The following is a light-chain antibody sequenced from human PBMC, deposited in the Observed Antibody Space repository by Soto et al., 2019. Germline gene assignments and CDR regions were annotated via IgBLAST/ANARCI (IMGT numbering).Light chain of an antibody. CDR1: QSVVSSY. CDR3: QQYGNTQLYT. J-gene: IGKJ2*01. Sequence: EIVLTQSPGTLSLSPGERATLSCRASQSVVSSYFVWYQQKPGQAPRLLIYAASSRATGIPDRCSGSGSGSAVTLTISSRQHDEFSVYYCQQYGNTQLYTFGQGTRLEIK. CDR2: AAS. V-gene: IGKV3-20*01.